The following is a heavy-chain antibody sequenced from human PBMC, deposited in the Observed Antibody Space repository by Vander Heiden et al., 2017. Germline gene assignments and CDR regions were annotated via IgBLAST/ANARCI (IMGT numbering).Heavy chain of an antibody. CDR2: ISAYNGNT. V-gene: IGHV1-18*01. D-gene: IGHD1-26*01. CDR1: GYTFTSYG. J-gene: IGHJ6*02. CDR3: ARDMVGGSYKGGYYYYGMDV. Sequence: QVQLLQSGAEVKKAGAQVQVSCTASGYTFTSYGISGVRQDPGQGLEWMGWISAYNGNTNYAQKLQGRVTMTTDTSTSTAYMELRSLRSDDTAVYYCARDMVGGSYKGGYYYYGMDVWGQGTTVTVSS.